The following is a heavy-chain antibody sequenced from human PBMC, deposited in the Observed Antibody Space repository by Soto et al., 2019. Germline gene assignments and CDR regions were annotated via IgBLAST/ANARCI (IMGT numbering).Heavy chain of an antibody. V-gene: IGHV3-7*01. D-gene: IGHD4-4*01. Sequence: PGGSLRLSCAASGFTFSGHWMSWVRQAPGKGLEWVANIKHDGSETYYVDSVKGRFTISRDNAKNSLYLQMHSLRAEDTAVYYCARDDYNWARDYWGQGTLVTVSS. CDR2: IKHDGSET. CDR3: ARDDYNWARDY. J-gene: IGHJ4*02. CDR1: GFTFSGHW.